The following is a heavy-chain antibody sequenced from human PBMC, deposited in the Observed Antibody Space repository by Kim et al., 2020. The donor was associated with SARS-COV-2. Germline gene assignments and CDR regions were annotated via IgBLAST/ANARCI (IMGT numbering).Heavy chain of an antibody. CDR3: ARQGSGWYESFDY. D-gene: IGHD6-19*01. V-gene: IGHV5-10-1*01. J-gene: IGHJ4*02. Sequence: YSPSFQGHVTISADKSISTAYLQWSSLKASDTAMYYCARQGSGWYESFDYWGQGTLVTVSS.